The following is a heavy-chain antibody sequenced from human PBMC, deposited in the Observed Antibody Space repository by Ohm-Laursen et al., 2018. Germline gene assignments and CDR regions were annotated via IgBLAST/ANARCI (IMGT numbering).Heavy chain of an antibody. Sequence: SLRLSCAASGFTFDDYAMHWVRQALGKGLEWVSGISWNSGSIGYADSVKGRFTISRDNSKNTLYLQMNSLRAEDTAMYYCAREGNGDYDPDFDYWGQGTLVTVSS. CDR2: ISWNSGSI. D-gene: IGHD4-17*01. CDR3: AREGNGDYDPDFDY. J-gene: IGHJ4*02. V-gene: IGHV3-9*01. CDR1: GFTFDDYA.